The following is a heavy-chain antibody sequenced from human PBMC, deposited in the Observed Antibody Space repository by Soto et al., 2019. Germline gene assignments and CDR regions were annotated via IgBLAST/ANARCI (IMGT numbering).Heavy chain of an antibody. J-gene: IGHJ3*02. CDR3: ARTTLLWFGELFPDAFDI. V-gene: IGHV4-30-4*01. D-gene: IGHD3-10*01. Sequence: TLSLTCTVSGGSISSGDYYWSWIRQPPGKGLEWIGYIYYSGSTYYNPSLKSRVTISVDTSKNQFSLKLSSVTAADTAVYYCARTTLLWFGELFPDAFDIWGQGTMVTVSS. CDR1: GGSISSGDYY. CDR2: IYYSGST.